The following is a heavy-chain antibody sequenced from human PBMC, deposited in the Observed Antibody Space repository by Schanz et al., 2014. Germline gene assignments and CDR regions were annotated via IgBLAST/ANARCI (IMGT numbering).Heavy chain of an antibody. Sequence: EVHLVESGGGLVQPGGSLRLSCATSGFSLGIFAVSWVRQAPGKGLEWVSSFNDGGVNKYYADSVKGRFTISSDNSKSTLYLQMSSLRAEDTAVYYCAKSQGSSFDSWGQGTLVTVSS. CDR1: GFSLGIFA. CDR2: FNDGGVNK. J-gene: IGHJ4*02. V-gene: IGHV3-23*04. D-gene: IGHD6-13*01. CDR3: AKSQGSSFDS.